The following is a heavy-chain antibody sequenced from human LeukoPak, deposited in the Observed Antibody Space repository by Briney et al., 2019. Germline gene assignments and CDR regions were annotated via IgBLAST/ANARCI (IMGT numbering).Heavy chain of an antibody. D-gene: IGHD3-10*01. Sequence: SETLSLTCTVSGGSISSGDYYWSWIRQPPGKGLEWIGYIYYSGSTYYNPSLKSRVTISVDTSKNQFSLKLSSVTAADTAVYYCARAFLPSVRSRGPSEFDYWGQGTLVTVSS. V-gene: IGHV4-30-4*01. CDR3: ARAFLPSVRSRGPSEFDY. J-gene: IGHJ4*02. CDR1: GGSISSGDYY. CDR2: IYYSGST.